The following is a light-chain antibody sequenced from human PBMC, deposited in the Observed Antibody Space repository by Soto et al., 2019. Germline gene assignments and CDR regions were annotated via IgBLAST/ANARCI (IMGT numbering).Light chain of an antibody. CDR1: QSVSSD. CDR3: QQYNNWPWT. J-gene: IGKJ1*01. V-gene: IGKV3-15*01. Sequence: EIVMTQSPATLSVSPGERATLSCRASQSVSSDLAWYHQKPGQAPRLLIYGASTRATAIPARFSGSGSGTDFTLTISSLQSEDFAVYYCQQYNNWPWTFGQGTKVDI. CDR2: GAS.